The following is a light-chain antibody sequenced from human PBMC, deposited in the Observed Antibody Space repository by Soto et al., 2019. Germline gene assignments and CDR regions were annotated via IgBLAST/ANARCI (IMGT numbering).Light chain of an antibody. CDR1: QSVHSN. CDR3: QQYGSSPLT. Sequence: EIVMTQSPATLSLSPGETATLSCRASQSVHSNLAWFQQHPGQAPSLLIYDASTRATGIAARFSGSGSGTDFTLIISRLEPEDFAVYYCQQYGSSPLTFGGGTKVDIK. CDR2: DAS. V-gene: IGKV3-20*01. J-gene: IGKJ4*01.